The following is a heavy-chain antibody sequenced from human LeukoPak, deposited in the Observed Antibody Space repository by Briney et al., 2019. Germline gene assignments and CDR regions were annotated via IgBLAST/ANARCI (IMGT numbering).Heavy chain of an antibody. D-gene: IGHD3-10*01. J-gene: IGHJ4*02. CDR1: GFTFSTYA. Sequence: PGGSLRLSCAASGFTFSTYAMHWVRQAPGKGLEWVAFISNDGSNKYNADSVKGRFTISRDNSKSTLYLQMNSLRAEDTAVYYCARDRGSGEYYLRELDYWGQGTLVTVSS. CDR2: ISNDGSNK. V-gene: IGHV3-30*04. CDR3: ARDRGSGEYYLRELDY.